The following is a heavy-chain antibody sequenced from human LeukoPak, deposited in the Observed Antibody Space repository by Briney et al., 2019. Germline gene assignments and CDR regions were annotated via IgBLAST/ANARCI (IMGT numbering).Heavy chain of an antibody. CDR1: GGAISSYY. CDR2: VYYSGNT. CDR3: ARVRNGHFDY. J-gene: IGHJ4*02. Sequence: SETLSLTCIVSGGAISSYYWSWLRQPPGKRLEWIGYVYYSGNTNYNPSLKSRVTISIDTSKNQFSLKLSSVTAADTAVYYCARVRNGHFDYWGQGTLVTVSS. D-gene: IGHD2-8*01. V-gene: IGHV4-59*01.